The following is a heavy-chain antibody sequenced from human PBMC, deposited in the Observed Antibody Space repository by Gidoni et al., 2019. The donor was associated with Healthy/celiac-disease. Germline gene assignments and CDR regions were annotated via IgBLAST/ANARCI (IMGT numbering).Heavy chain of an antibody. J-gene: IGHJ4*02. V-gene: IGHV3-23*04. CDR1: GFTFSSYA. Sequence: EVQLVAYGGGLVQPGGSLRIACAASGFTFSSYAMSWVRLATGQGREWVSAISGSGGSTYYADSVKGRFTISRDNSKNTLYLQMNSLRAEDTAVYYCAKDLGIAAADFFDYWGQGTLVTVSS. CDR3: AKDLGIAAADFFDY. CDR2: ISGSGGST. D-gene: IGHD6-13*01.